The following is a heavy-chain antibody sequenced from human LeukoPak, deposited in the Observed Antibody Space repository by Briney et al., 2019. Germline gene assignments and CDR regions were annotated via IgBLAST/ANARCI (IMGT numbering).Heavy chain of an antibody. V-gene: IGHV3-30*02. CDR1: GFTFSSYG. D-gene: IGHD2-2*02. CDR3: TKDYCSSTSCYNNYFGY. Sequence: SGGSLRLSCAASGFTFSSYGMHWVRQAPGKGLEWVAFIRYDGSNKYYADSVKGRFTISRDNSKNTLYLQMNSLRAEDTAVYYCTKDYCSSTSCYNNYFGYWGQGTLVTVSS. CDR2: IRYDGSNK. J-gene: IGHJ4*02.